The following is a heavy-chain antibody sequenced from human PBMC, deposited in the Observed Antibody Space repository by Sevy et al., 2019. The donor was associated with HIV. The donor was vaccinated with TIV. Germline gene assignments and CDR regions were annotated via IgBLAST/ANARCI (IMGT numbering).Heavy chain of an antibody. Sequence: SETLSLTCAVSGGSIRSSHWWSWVRQSPGKGLEWIGEIYYSGSRDYSPSLKSRLTISVDTSNNFFSLKLRSVTAADTAVYDCAREEYFYGSGTYGYGMDVWGQGTTVTVSS. CDR3: AREEYFYGSGTYGYGMDV. V-gene: IGHV4-4*02. CDR1: GGSIRSSHW. D-gene: IGHD3-10*01. J-gene: IGHJ6*02. CDR2: IYYSGSR.